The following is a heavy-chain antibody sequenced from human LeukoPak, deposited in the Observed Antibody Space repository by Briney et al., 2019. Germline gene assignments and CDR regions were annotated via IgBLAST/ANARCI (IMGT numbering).Heavy chain of an antibody. V-gene: IGHV4-4*07. CDR3: ARDSGTTGEVKFDP. Sequence: SETLSLTCTVSGDSISRYYWSWIRQPAGKGLEWIGRIYNGGIITYNPSLKSRVTMSIDTSNNQFSLRLRFVTTADTAVYYCARDSGTTGEVKFDPWGQGTLVTVSS. CDR1: GDSISRYY. D-gene: IGHD3-10*01. CDR2: IYNGGII. J-gene: IGHJ5*02.